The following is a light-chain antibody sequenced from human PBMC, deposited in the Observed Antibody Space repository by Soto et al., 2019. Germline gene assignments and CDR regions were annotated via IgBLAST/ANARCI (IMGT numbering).Light chain of an antibody. CDR3: SSYTSSSTLVV. Sequence: QSVLTHPASVSGSPGQSISISCTATSSDVGGYNYVSWYQQHPGKAPKLMIYDVSNRPSGVSNRFSGSKSGNTASLTISGLQAEDEADYYCSSYTSSSTLVVFGGGTKVTVL. CDR2: DVS. J-gene: IGLJ2*01. CDR1: SSDVGGYNY. V-gene: IGLV2-14*01.